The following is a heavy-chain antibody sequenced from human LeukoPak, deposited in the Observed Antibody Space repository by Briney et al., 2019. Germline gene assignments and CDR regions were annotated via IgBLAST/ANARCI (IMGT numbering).Heavy chain of an antibody. J-gene: IGHJ4*02. CDR1: GFTFGDYA. CDR3: PTGVWFGELLWDELDDNDY. CDR2: IRSKAYGGTT. Sequence: GGSLRLSCTASGFTFGDYAMSWVRQAPGKGLEWVGFIRSKAYGGTTEYAASVKGRFTISRDDSKSIAYLQMNSLKTEDTAVYYCPTGVWFGELLWDELDDNDYWGQGTLVTVSS. D-gene: IGHD3-10*01. V-gene: IGHV3-49*04.